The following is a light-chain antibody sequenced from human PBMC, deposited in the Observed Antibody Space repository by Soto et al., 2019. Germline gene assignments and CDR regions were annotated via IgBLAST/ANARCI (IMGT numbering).Light chain of an antibody. Sequence: QSVLTQPPSVSGAPGQRVTISCTGSSSNIGAGYDVHWYQQLPGTAPKLPIYGNSNRPSGVPDRFSGSKSGTSASLAITGLQAEDEADYYCQSHDSSLSVLYVFGTGTKVTVL. J-gene: IGLJ1*01. CDR2: GNS. V-gene: IGLV1-40*01. CDR3: QSHDSSLSVLYV. CDR1: SSNIGAGYD.